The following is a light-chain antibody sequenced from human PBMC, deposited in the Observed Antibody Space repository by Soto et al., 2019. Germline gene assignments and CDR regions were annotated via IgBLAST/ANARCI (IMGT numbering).Light chain of an antibody. CDR3: ATWDSSXSAYV. V-gene: IGLV1-51*01. CDR1: SSNIGNNY. Sequence: QSVLRQPPSVSAAPGQKVTISCSGSSSNIGNNYVSWYQQVPGTAPKILIYDNNKRPSGIPDRFSGSKSGTSATLGITGIQTGDEADYYCATWDSSXSAYVFGTGSKXPXL. CDR2: DNN. J-gene: IGLJ1*01.